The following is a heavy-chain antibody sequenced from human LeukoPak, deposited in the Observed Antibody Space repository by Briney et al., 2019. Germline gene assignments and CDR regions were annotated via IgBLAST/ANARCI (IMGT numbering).Heavy chain of an antibody. CDR3: ARAGASYSGYDVPYYYYGMDV. CDR1: GFTFSSYA. J-gene: IGHJ6*02. V-gene: IGHV3-23*01. D-gene: IGHD5-12*01. Sequence: GGSLRLSCAASGFTFSSYAMSWVRQAPGKGLEWVSAISFSGSNTYYADSVKGRFTISRDNLKNTLYLQMNSLGAEDTAVYYCARAGASYSGYDVPYYYYGMDVWGQGTTVTVSS. CDR2: ISFSGSNT.